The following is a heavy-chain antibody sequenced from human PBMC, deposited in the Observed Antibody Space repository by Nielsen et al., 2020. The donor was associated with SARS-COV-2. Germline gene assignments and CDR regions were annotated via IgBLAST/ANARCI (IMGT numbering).Heavy chain of an antibody. CDR2: ISYDGSNK. CDR3: ARGEDTMVRGVIGYGMDV. V-gene: IGHV3-30*04. J-gene: IGHJ6*02. CDR1: GFTFSSYA. D-gene: IGHD3-10*01. Sequence: GGSLRLSCAASGFTFSSYAMHWVRQAPGKGLEWVAVISYDGSNKYYADSVKGRFTISRDNSKNTLYLQMNSLRAEDTAVYYCARGEDTMVRGVIGYGMDVWGQGTTVTVSS.